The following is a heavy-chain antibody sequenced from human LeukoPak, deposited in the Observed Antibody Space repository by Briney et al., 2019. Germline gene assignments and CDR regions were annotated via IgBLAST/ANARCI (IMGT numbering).Heavy chain of an antibody. CDR1: GDSVSSSSVA. CDR2: TYYRSKWYI. D-gene: IGHD1-26*01. J-gene: IGHJ4*02. Sequence: SQTLSLTCAISGDSVSSSSVAWNWIRQSPSRGLEWLGRTYYRSKWYIDYAISVKSRITISSDTSKNQFSLQLNSVTPEDTAVYYCARGGHSGSYYDVLFSWGQGTLVTVSS. CDR3: ARGGHSGSYYDVLFS. V-gene: IGHV6-1*01.